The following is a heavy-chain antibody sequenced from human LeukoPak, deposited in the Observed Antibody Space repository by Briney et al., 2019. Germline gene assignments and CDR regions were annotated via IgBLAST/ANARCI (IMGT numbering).Heavy chain of an antibody. Sequence: PGRSLRLSCAASGFTFSSYGMHWVRQAPGKGLEWVAVISYDGSNKYYADSVKGRFTISSDNSKNTLYLQMNSLRAEDTAVYYCAKYRLSFTMVRGSIDYWGQGTLVTVSS. CDR2: ISYDGSNK. CDR3: AKYRLSFTMVRGSIDY. CDR1: GFTFSSYG. J-gene: IGHJ4*02. V-gene: IGHV3-30*18. D-gene: IGHD3-10*01.